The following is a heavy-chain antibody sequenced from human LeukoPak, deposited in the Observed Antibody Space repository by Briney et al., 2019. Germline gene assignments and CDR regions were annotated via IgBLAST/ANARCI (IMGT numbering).Heavy chain of an antibody. CDR2: ISYDGSNK. D-gene: IGHD6-6*01. J-gene: IGHJ4*02. CDR3: ARDASSSSHR. Sequence: GGSLRLSCAASGFTFSSYAMSWVRQAPGKGLEWVAVISYDGSNKYYADSVKGRFTISRDNAKNSLYLQMNSLRAEDTAVYYCARDASSSSHRWGQGTLVTVSS. V-gene: IGHV3-30-3*01. CDR1: GFTFSSYA.